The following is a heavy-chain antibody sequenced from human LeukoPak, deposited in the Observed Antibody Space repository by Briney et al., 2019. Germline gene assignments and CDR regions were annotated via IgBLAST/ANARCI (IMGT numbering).Heavy chain of an antibody. CDR3: ARSVVIMGNYYFDY. D-gene: IGHD3-3*01. J-gene: IGHJ4*02. CDR2: IYYSGST. Sequence: SETLSLTCTVSGGSISSYYWSWIRQPPGKGLEWIGYIYYSGSTNYNPSLKSRVTISVDTSKNQFSLKLSSVTAADTAVYYCARSVVIMGNYYFDYWGQGTLVTVSS. V-gene: IGHV4-59*01. CDR1: GGSISSYY.